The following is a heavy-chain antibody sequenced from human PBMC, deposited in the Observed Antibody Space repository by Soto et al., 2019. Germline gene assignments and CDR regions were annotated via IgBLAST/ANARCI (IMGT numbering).Heavy chain of an antibody. V-gene: IGHV1-8*01. Sequence: ASVKVSCKASGYTFTSYDINWVRQATGQGLEWMGWMNPNSGNTVYAQKFQGRVTMTRNTSISTAYMELSSLRSEDTAVYYCAADNSGSLRWWFDPWGQGTLVTVSS. CDR3: AADNSGSLRWWFDP. CDR2: MNPNSGNT. J-gene: IGHJ5*02. CDR1: GYTFTSYD. D-gene: IGHD1-26*01.